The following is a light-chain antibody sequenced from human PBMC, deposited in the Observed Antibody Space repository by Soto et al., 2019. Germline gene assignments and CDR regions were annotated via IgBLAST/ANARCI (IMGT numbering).Light chain of an antibody. V-gene: IGKV1-5*03. CDR3: QQYNSYS. CDR2: KAS. Sequence: DIQMTQSPSTLSASVGDRVTITCRASQSISVWLAWYQQKAGKAPNLLIYKASRLESGVPSRFSGSGSGTEFTLTISSLQPDDFATYYCQQYNSYSFGQGTK. J-gene: IGKJ1*01. CDR1: QSISVW.